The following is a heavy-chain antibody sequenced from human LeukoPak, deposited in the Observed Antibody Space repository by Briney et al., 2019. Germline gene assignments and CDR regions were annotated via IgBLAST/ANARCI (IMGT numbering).Heavy chain of an antibody. D-gene: IGHD6-13*01. J-gene: IGHJ5*02. CDR3: ARGPYYTSSWANWFDP. CDR1: GFTFDDYG. CDR2: INWNGGST. V-gene: IGHV3-20*01. Sequence: GGSLRLSCAASGFTFDDYGMTWVRHAPGKGLEWVSGINWNGGSTGYADSVKDRFTISRDNAKNSLYLQMNSLRVEDTALYHCARGPYYTSSWANWFDPWGQGTLVTVSS.